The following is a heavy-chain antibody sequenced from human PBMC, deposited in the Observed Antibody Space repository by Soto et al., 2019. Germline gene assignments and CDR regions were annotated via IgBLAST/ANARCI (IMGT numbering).Heavy chain of an antibody. CDR3: ARVKGSGYHNWFDP. CDR1: GYTFTSYA. CDR2: INAGNGNT. D-gene: IGHD3-22*01. Sequence: ASVKVSCKASGYTFTSYAMNWVRQAPGQRLEWMGWINAGNGNTKYSQKFQGRVTITRDTSASTAYMELSSLRSEDTAVYYCARVKGSGYHNWFDPWGQGTLVTVSS. V-gene: IGHV1-3*01. J-gene: IGHJ5*02.